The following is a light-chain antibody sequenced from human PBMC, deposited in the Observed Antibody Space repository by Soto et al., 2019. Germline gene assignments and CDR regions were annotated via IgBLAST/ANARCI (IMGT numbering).Light chain of an antibody. Sequence: QSALTQPASVSGSPGQSITISCTGTSRDIGAYNYVSWFQQHPGKAPKLMIYEVSNRPSGVSNRFSGSKSGNTASLTISGLQAEDEADYYCSSFTTISTWVFGGGTKLTVL. V-gene: IGLV2-14*01. CDR2: EVS. J-gene: IGLJ3*02. CDR1: SRDIGAYNY. CDR3: SSFTTISTWV.